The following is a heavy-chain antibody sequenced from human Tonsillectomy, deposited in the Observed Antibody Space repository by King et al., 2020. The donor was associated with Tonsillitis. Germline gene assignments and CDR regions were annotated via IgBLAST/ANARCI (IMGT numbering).Heavy chain of an antibody. D-gene: IGHD6-13*01. CDR3: AEGLCERSQHLVQAFDI. J-gene: IGHJ3*02. Sequence: VQLVESGGGVVQPGRSLRLSCAASGFTFSNYGMHWVRQAPGKGLEWVAVISYDGGNKYYADAVKGRFTISRDNSKNTLYLQMNSLRAEDTAMYYCAEGLCERSQHLVQAFDIWGQGTMVTVSS. CDR1: GFTFSNYG. V-gene: IGHV3-30*18. CDR2: ISYDGGNK.